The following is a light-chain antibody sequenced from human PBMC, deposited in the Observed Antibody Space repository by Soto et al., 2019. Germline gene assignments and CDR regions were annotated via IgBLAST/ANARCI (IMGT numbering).Light chain of an antibody. Sequence: EMGMTQSPATLSVTPGERATLSCRASQSVSSNLAWYQQKPGQAPRLLIYGASTSATGIPARFSGGGSGTEFTLTISSLQSEDFGVYNCQQYNNWPPYTFGQRTKVDIK. V-gene: IGKV3-15*01. J-gene: IGKJ2*01. CDR3: QQYNNWPPYT. CDR1: QSVSSN. CDR2: GAS.